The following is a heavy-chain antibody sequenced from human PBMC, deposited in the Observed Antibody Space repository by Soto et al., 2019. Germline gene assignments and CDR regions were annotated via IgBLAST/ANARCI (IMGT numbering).Heavy chain of an antibody. CDR2: ISSSGSTI. V-gene: IGHV3-48*03. CDR3: ARCPESGSYGGASYYFDY. CDR1: GFTFSSYE. D-gene: IGHD1-26*01. Sequence: GGSLRLSCAASGFTFSSYEMNWVRQAPGKGLEWVSYISSSGSTIYYADSVMGRFTISRDNAKNSLYLQMNSLRAEDTAVYYCARCPESGSYGGASYYFDYWGQGTLVTVSS. J-gene: IGHJ4*02.